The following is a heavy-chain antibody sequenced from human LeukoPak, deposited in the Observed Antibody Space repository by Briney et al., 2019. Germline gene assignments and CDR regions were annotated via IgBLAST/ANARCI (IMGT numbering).Heavy chain of an antibody. CDR1: GFTFSSYG. D-gene: IGHD2-15*01. V-gene: IGHV3-23*01. CDR2: ITATSSST. Sequence: PGGSLRLSCAASGFTFSSYGMSWVRQAPGKGLEWVSAITATSSSTHDADSVQGRFTISRDNSKNTLYLQMNSLRAEDTAVYYCARDRDKEVFDYWGQGTLVTVSS. J-gene: IGHJ4*02. CDR3: ARDRDKEVFDY.